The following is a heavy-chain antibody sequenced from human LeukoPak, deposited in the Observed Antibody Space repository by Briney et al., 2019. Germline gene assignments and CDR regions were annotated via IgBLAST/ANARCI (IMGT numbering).Heavy chain of an antibody. Sequence: SVKVSCKASGGTFSSYAISWVRQAPGQGLEWMGGIIPIFGTANYAQKFQGRVTITADKSTSTAYMELSSLRSEDTAVYYCARAAGSYYDSSGYYAHWGQGTLVTVSS. CDR1: GGTFSSYA. J-gene: IGHJ4*02. CDR3: ARAAGSYYDSSGYYAH. CDR2: IIPIFGTA. V-gene: IGHV1-69*06. D-gene: IGHD3-22*01.